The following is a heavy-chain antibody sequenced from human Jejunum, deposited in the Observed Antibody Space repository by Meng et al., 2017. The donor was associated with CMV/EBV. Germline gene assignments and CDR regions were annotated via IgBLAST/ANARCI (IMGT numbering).Heavy chain of an antibody. CDR3: ATGGWELMPFDF. D-gene: IGHD1-26*01. V-gene: IGHV1-69*05. J-gene: IGHJ4*02. CDR1: GGTFSSLA. CDR2: IIPIFETP. Sequence: SCKPSGGTFSSLAISWFRQAPGQGLEWLGGIIPIFETPNYAQRFQGRVTMTTDESTSTAYMELRSLRSDDTAVYYCATGGWELMPFDFWGQGTLVTVSS.